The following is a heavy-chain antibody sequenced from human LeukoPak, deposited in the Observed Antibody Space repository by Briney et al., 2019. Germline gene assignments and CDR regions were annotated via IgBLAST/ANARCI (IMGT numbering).Heavy chain of an antibody. D-gene: IGHD2/OR15-2a*01. Sequence: RPSETLSLTCSVSGGSISGYFWSWIRQPPGKGLEWIGYIHSSGSTNYGTTLKSRVTISQDTSKNQFSLRLSSVTAADTAVYFCARHGPRFTGKYYPDLDFWGQGTLVTVSS. J-gene: IGHJ4*02. CDR3: ARHGPRFTGKYYPDLDF. CDR1: GGSISGYF. V-gene: IGHV4-4*09. CDR2: IHSSGST.